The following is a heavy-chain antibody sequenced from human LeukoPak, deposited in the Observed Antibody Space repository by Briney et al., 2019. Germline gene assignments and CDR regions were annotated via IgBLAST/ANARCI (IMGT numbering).Heavy chain of an antibody. V-gene: IGHV3-23*01. Sequence: PGGSLRLSCAASGFTFSSYAMSWVRQAPGKGLEWASAISGSGGSTYYADSVKGRFTISRDNSKNTLYLQMNSLRAEDTAVYYCARLYSAGDTFFDYWGQGTLVTVSS. CDR3: ARLYSAGDTFFDY. CDR2: ISGSGGST. J-gene: IGHJ4*02. D-gene: IGHD6-13*01. CDR1: GFTFSSYA.